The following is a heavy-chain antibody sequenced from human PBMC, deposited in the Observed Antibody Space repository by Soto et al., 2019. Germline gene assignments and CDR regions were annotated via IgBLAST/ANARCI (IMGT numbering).Heavy chain of an antibody. D-gene: IGHD2-15*01. CDR2: ISGSSTTI. J-gene: IGHJ4*02. CDR1: GFTFRTYS. V-gene: IGHV3-48*02. Sequence: EVQVVESGGGLVQPGGSLRLSCVASGFTFRTYSINWVRQAPGKGLEWISYISGSSTTIYYADSVKGRFTISRDKAKNSAYLQMNSLRDEDTAVYFCAHLHGEPPFHCSGGGCYSGGRGTLVTVSS. CDR3: AHLHGEPPFHCSGGGCYS.